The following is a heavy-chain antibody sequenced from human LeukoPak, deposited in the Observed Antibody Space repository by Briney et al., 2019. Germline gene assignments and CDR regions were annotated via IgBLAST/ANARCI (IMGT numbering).Heavy chain of an antibody. CDR3: ANQVGY. CDR2: ISWNSGSI. V-gene: IGHV3-9*01. CDR1: GFTFSSYA. Sequence: GGSLRLSCAAPGFTFSSYAMSWVRQAPGKGLEWVSGISWNSGSIGYADSVKGRFTISRDNAKNSLYLQMNSLRAEDTALYYCANQVGYWGQGTLVTVSS. J-gene: IGHJ4*02.